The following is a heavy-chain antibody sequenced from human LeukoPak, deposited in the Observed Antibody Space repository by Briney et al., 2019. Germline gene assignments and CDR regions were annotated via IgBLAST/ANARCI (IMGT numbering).Heavy chain of an antibody. J-gene: IGHJ4*02. CDR2: INSDGSST. Sequence: GGSLRLSCAASGFTFSNYWMHWVRQAPGKGLVWVSRINSDGSSTSYADSVKGRFTISRDHAKNTLCLQMNSLRAEDTAVYYCAIVRSSGWSYFDYWGQGTLVTVSS. CDR1: GFTFSNYW. V-gene: IGHV3-74*01. D-gene: IGHD6-19*01. CDR3: AIVRSSGWSYFDY.